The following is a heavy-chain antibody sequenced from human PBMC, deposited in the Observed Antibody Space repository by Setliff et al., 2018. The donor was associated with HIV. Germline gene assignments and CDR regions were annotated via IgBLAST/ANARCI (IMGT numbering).Heavy chain of an antibody. V-gene: IGHV4-4*09. CDR3: AREHCSGGSCNGFDI. CDR2: IYISGTT. J-gene: IGHJ3*02. D-gene: IGHD2-15*01. CDR1: GGSISTSY. Sequence: ATLSLTCTVSGGSISTSYWNWIRQPPGKGLEWIAYIYISGTTNYNPSLKSRVTISLDTSRNQFSLKLGSVTAADTAMYYCAREHCSGGSCNGFDIWGQGTMVTVSS.